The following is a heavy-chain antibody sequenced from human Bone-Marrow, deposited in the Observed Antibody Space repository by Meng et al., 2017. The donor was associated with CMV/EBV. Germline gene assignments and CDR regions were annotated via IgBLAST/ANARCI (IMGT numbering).Heavy chain of an antibody. CDR2: IYYSGST. J-gene: IGHJ4*02. CDR3: ASQYLSDYDILTGFPASLTN. D-gene: IGHD3-9*01. CDR1: GGSISSYY. Sequence: SETLSLTCTVSGGSISSYYWSWIRQPPGKGLEWIGYIYYSGSTNHNPALKSRVTISVDTSKNPFSLKLSSVTAADTAVYYCASQYLSDYDILTGFPASLTNWGQGTLVTVSS. V-gene: IGHV4-59*01.